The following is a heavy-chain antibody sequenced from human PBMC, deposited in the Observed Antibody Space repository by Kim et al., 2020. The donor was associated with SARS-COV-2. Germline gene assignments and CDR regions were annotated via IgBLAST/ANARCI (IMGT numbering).Heavy chain of an antibody. Sequence: SVKVSCKASVGTLNIYAFTWVRQAPGQGLEWMGRIIPLLGISIYAQKFQGRVTITADKSTSTVYMEFSSLTSEDTAVYYCAGDRRAIPRESAEGGFAPW. V-gene: IGHV1-69*04. D-gene: IGHD3-16*01. J-gene: IGHJ5*02. CDR3: AGDRRAIPRESAEGGFAP. CDR1: VGTLNIYA. CDR2: IIPLLGIS.